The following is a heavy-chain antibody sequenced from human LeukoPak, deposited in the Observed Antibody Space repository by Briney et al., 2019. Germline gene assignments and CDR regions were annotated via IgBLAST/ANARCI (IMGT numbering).Heavy chain of an antibody. D-gene: IGHD6-13*01. V-gene: IGHV3-53*01. J-gene: IGHJ4*02. Sequence: PGGSLRLSCAASGFTVSSNYMSWVRQAPGKGLEWVSVIYSGGSTYYADSVKGRFTISRDNSKNTLHLQMNSLRAEDTAVYYCARGGNSSPYYFDYWGQGTLVTVSS. CDR1: GFTVSSNY. CDR2: IYSGGST. CDR3: ARGGNSSPYYFDY.